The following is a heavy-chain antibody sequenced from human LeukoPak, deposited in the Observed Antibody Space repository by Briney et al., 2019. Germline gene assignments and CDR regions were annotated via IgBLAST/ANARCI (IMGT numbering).Heavy chain of an antibody. CDR3: ARDAGSYSSSWYEDY. J-gene: IGHJ4*02. V-gene: IGHV3-33*01. Sequence: PGRSLRLSCAASGFPFSSYGMHWVRQAPGKGLEWVAVIWYDGSNKYYADSVKGRFTISRDNSKNTLYLQMNSLRAEDTAVYYCARDAGSYSSSWYEDYWGQGTLVTVSS. CDR2: IWYDGSNK. CDR1: GFPFSSYG. D-gene: IGHD6-13*01.